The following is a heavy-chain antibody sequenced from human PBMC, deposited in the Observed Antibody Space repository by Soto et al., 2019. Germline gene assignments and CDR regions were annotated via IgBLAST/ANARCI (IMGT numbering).Heavy chain of an antibody. CDR2: INHSGST. CDR3: ASYCSSTRCFGFDP. J-gene: IGHJ5*02. D-gene: IGHD2-2*01. CDR1: GGSFSGYY. Sequence: SETLSLTCAVYGGSFSGYYWSWIRQPPGKGLEWIGEINHSGSTNYNPSLKSRVTISVDTSKNQFSLKLSSVTAADTAVYYCASYCSSTRCFGFDPWGQGTLVTVSS. V-gene: IGHV4-34*01.